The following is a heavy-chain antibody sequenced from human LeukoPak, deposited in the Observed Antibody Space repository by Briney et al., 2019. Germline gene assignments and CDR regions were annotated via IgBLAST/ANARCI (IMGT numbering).Heavy chain of an antibody. CDR2: VFNSGRT. Sequence: SETLSLTCAVYGGSFSGYYWSWIRQPPGKGLEWIGYVFNSGRTNLNPSLRSRATMSVDTSKNQFSLKLSSLTAADTAVYYCAGRQHIVVVTATRGSFDMWGQGTMVTVSS. CDR3: AGRQHIVVVTATRGSFDM. V-gene: IGHV4-34*11. CDR1: GGSFSGYY. J-gene: IGHJ3*02. D-gene: IGHD2-21*02.